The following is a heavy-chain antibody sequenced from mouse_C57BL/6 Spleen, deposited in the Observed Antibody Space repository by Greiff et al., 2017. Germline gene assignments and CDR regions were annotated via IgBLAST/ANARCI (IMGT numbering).Heavy chain of an antibody. CDR3: ARDYYGSSYYFDY. J-gene: IGHJ2*01. CDR1: GFTFSSHV. CDR2: ISDGGSYT. Sequence: VQGVESGGGSVKPGGSLKLSCAASGFTFSSHVMSWVRQTPEKRLEWVATISDGGSYTYHPDKLKGRFTISREKAKNNLYLQMSHLKSEDTAMYYCARDYYGSSYYFDYWGQGTTLTVSS. V-gene: IGHV5-4*01. D-gene: IGHD1-1*01.